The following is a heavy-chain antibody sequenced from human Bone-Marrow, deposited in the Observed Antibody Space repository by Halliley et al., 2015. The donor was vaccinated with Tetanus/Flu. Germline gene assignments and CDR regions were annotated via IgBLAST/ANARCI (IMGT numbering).Heavy chain of an antibody. V-gene: IGHV4-59*01. CDR3: ARRDTVDAFDI. D-gene: IGHD5-18*01. CDR2: VYHRGPP. Sequence: GLEWIAYVYHRGPPAHNPSLKSRVPISVDTSKNQFSLKLTSVTAADTAVYYCARRDTVDAFDIWGQGAMVTVSS. J-gene: IGHJ3*02.